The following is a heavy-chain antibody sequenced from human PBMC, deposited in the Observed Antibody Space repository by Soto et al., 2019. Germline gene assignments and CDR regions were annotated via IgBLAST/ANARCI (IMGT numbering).Heavy chain of an antibody. D-gene: IGHD1-1*01. J-gene: IGHJ4*02. CDR3: ARDGTVSHYSDY. CDR1: GFTFSSYG. V-gene: IGHV3-33*01. CDR2: TWYDGNNK. Sequence: QVQLVESGGGVVQPGRSLRLSCAASGFTFSSYGMHWVRQAPGKGLEWVAVTWYDGNNKYYADSVKGRFTISRDNSKNTLYLQMNSLRVEDTAVYYCARDGTVSHYSDYWGQGTLVTVSS.